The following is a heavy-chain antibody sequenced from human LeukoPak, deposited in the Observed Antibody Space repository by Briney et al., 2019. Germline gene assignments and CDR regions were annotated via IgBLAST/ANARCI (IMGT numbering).Heavy chain of an antibody. V-gene: IGHV3-23*01. Sequence: PGGPLRLSCAASGFTFSNYAMSWVRQAPGKGLEWVSSISGSGGSTYYADSVRGRFTISRDNSKNTLFLQMNSLRAEDTAVYYCAKMGAPGNWFDPWGQGTLVTVSS. CDR3: AKMGAPGNWFDP. D-gene: IGHD3-16*01. CDR2: ISGSGGST. CDR1: GFTFSNYA. J-gene: IGHJ5*02.